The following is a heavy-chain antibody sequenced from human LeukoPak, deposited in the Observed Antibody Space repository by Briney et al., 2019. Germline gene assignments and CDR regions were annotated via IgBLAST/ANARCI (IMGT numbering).Heavy chain of an antibody. CDR2: INHSGST. V-gene: IGHV4-34*01. Sequence: PSETLSLTCAVYGGSFSGYYWSWIRQPPGKGLEWIGEINHSGSTNYNPSLKSRVTISVDTSKNQFSLKLSSVTAADTAVYYCARGRRIAARGRYFDYWGQGTLVTVSS. J-gene: IGHJ4*02. CDR1: GGSFSGYY. D-gene: IGHD6-6*01. CDR3: ARGRRIAARGRYFDY.